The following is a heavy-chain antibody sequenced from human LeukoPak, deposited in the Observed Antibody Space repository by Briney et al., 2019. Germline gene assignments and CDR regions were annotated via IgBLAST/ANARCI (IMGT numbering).Heavy chain of an antibody. V-gene: IGHV3-21*04. Sequence: PGGSLRLSCAASGFTFSSYSMNWVRQAPGKGLEWVSSISSSSSYIYYADSVKGRFTISRDNSKNTLHLQMNSLRAEATAVYYCAKDLWGQGASWGQGTLVTVSS. J-gene: IGHJ5*02. D-gene: IGHD7-27*01. CDR2: ISSSSSYI. CDR1: GFTFSSYS. CDR3: AKDLWGQGAS.